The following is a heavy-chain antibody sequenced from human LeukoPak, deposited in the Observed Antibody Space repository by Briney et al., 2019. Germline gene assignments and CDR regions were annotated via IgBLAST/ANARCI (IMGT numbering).Heavy chain of an antibody. CDR2: INHSGST. CDR3: ARHGPLGYCSSTSCYSRTASIDY. CDR1: GGSFSGYY. Sequence: SETLSLTCAVYGGSFSGYYWSWTRQPPGKGLEWIGEINHSGSTNYNPSLKSRVTISVDTSKNQFSLKLSSVTAADTAVYYCARHGPLGYCSSTSCYSRTASIDYWGQGTLVTVSS. D-gene: IGHD2-2*02. V-gene: IGHV4-34*01. J-gene: IGHJ4*02.